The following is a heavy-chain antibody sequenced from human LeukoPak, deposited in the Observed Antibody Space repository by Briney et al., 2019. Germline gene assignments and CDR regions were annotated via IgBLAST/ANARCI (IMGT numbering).Heavy chain of an antibody. Sequence: GGSLRLSCAASGFFISRYWMHWVRQAPGKGLVWVSRINNDASFTSYADSVRGRFTISRDNAKGTVYLQMNSLRAEDTAVYYCARRTVVVVAATFDYWGQGTLVTVSS. J-gene: IGHJ4*02. CDR1: GFFISRYW. CDR2: INNDASFT. V-gene: IGHV3-74*01. D-gene: IGHD2-15*01. CDR3: ARRTVVVVAATFDY.